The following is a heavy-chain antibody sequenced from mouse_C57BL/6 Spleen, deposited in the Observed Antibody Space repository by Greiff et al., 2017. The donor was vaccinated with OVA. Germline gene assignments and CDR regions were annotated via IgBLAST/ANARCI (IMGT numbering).Heavy chain of an antibody. D-gene: IGHD1-1*01. J-gene: IGHJ2*01. CDR2: ISDGGSYT. Sequence: EVQLVESGGGLVKPGGSLKLSCAASGFTFSSYAMSWVRQTPEKRLEWVATISDGGSYTYYPDNVKGRFTISRDNAKNNLYLQMSHLKSEDTAMYYCARDGDYYGSRGFDYWGQGTTLTVSS. CDR1: GFTFSSYA. V-gene: IGHV5-4*01. CDR3: ARDGDYYGSRGFDY.